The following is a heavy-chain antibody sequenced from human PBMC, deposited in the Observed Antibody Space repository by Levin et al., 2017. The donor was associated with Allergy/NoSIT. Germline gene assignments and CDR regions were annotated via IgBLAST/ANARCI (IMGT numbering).Heavy chain of an antibody. D-gene: IGHD6-19*01. V-gene: IGHV3-7*01. J-gene: IGHJ2*01. CDR2: IKQDGSEK. CDR1: GFTFSSYW. Sequence: SCAASGFTFSSYWMSWVRQAPGKGLEWVANIKQDGSEKYYVDSVKGRFTISRDNAKNSLYLQMNSLRAEDTAVYYCARERIAVAGYWYFDLWGRGTLVTVSS. CDR3: ARERIAVAGYWYFDL.